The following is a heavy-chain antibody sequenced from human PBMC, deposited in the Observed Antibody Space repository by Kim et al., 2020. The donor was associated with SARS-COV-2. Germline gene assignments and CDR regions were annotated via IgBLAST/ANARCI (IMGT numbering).Heavy chain of an antibody. CDR3: ARDGDYTTSWDYYFDY. V-gene: IGHV4-39*07. Sequence: SETLSLTCTVSGDSISRSNFYWAWIRQPPGKGPEWIGSVHNSGTTYYNPSLQSRVTIFVDTSRDQFSLMLNSVTAAYTAVYYCARDGDYTTSWDYYFDY. CDR1: GDSISRSNFY. D-gene: IGHD2-2*01. CDR2: VHNSGTT. J-gene: IGHJ4*01.